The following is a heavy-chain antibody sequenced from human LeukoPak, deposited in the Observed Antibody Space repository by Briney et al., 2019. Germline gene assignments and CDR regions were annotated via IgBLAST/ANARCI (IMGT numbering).Heavy chain of an antibody. CDR1: GGSISSSSYY. CDR2: IYPSGST. V-gene: IGHV4-39*07. CDR3: ARDHLRAFDI. Sequence: SETLSLTCTVSGGSISSSSYYWGWIRQPPGKGLEWIGEIYPSGSTNYNPSLKSRVTMSVDESKNEFSLKLTSVTAADTAVYYCARDHLRAFDIWGQGTMVTVSS. J-gene: IGHJ3*02.